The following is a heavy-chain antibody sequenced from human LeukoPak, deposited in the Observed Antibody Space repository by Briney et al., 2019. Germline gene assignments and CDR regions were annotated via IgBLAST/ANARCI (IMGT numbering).Heavy chain of an antibody. CDR3: ARDPVAVAATGILDY. V-gene: IGHV3-64*01. CDR1: GFTFSSYA. Sequence: GGSLRLSCAASGFTFSSYAMHWVRQAPGKGLEYVSAISSNGGSTYYANSVKGRFTISRDNSKNTLYLQMGSLRAEDMAVYYCARDPVAVAATGILDYWGQGTLVTVSS. D-gene: IGHD2-15*01. CDR2: ISSNGGST. J-gene: IGHJ4*02.